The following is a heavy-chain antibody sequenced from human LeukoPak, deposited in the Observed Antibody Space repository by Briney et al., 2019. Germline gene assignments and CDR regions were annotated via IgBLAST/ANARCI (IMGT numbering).Heavy chain of an antibody. V-gene: IGHV4-59*01. D-gene: IGHD4-17*01. CDR3: ARYGELGSDY. J-gene: IGHJ4*02. CDR1: GGSISSY. CDR2: IYYSGST. Sequence: SETLSLTCTVSGGSISSYWSWIRQPPGKGLEWIGYIYYSGSTNYNPSLKSRVTISVDTSKNQFSLKLSSVTAADTAVYYCARYGELGSDYWGQETLVTVSS.